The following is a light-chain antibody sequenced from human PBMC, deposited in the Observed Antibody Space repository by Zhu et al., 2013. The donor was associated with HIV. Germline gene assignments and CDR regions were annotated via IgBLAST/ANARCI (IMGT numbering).Light chain of an antibody. CDR1: QSVSSS. J-gene: IGKJ3*01. Sequence: ETVMTQSPVTLSVSPGERATLSCRASQSVSSSLAWYQQKPGQAPRLLIYGASTRAAGVPARFSGSGSGTEFTLTISSLQSEDIAAYYCQQYNNWPITFGPGTKVDI. CDR3: QQYNNWPIT. CDR2: GAS. V-gene: IGKV3-15*01.